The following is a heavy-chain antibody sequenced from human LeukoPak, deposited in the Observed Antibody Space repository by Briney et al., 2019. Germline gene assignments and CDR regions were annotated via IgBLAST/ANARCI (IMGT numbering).Heavy chain of an antibody. D-gene: IGHD3-22*01. Sequence: SSETLSLTCTVSGGSISSYYWSWIRQPPGKGLEWIGYIYYSGSTNYNPSLKSRVTISVDTSKNQFSLKLSSVTAADTAVYYCARGAVLRNNYASNGTDLDYWGQGTLVTVSS. J-gene: IGHJ4*02. V-gene: IGHV4-59*01. CDR2: IYYSGST. CDR1: GGSISSYY. CDR3: ARGAVLRNNYASNGTDLDY.